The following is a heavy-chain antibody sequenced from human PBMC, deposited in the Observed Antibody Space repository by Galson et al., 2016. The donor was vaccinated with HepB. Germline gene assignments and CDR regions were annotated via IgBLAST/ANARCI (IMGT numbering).Heavy chain of an antibody. J-gene: IGHJ3*01. CDR3: ARELVRSAFDL. CDR2: IRSRVRPI. Sequence: SLRLSCAASGFALSGSGLNWVRQSPWKGRQWISYIRSRVRPIYYADSVKGRFPISRDNAKNSVYLQMNNLRDEDTGVYYCARELVRSAFDLWGQGTMVTVSS. CDR1: GFALSGSG. V-gene: IGHV3-48*02. D-gene: IGHD6-6*01.